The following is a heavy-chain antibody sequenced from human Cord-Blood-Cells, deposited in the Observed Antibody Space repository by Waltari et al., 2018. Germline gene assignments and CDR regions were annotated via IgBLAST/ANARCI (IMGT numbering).Heavy chain of an antibody. CDR2: INPNSGGT. Sequence: QVQLVQSGAEVKKPGASVKVSCKASGYTFTGYYMHWVRQAPGQGLEWMGWINPNSGGTNYAQKFQGWGTMTRDTSSSTAYMELSRLRSDDTAVYYCAISSIAARLDAFDIWGQGTMVTVSS. CDR3: AISSIAARLDAFDI. J-gene: IGHJ3*02. CDR1: GYTFTGYY. V-gene: IGHV1-2*04. D-gene: IGHD6-6*01.